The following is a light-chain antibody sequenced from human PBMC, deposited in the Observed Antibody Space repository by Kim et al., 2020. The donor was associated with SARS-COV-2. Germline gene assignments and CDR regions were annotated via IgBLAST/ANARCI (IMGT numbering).Light chain of an antibody. V-gene: IGLV2-11*01. CDR2: DVN. J-gene: IGLJ1*01. Sequence: QSALTQPRSVSGSPGQSVTISCTGTSSDVGGYKFVSWYQQHPGKAPKLLIFDVNKRPSGVPDRFSGSKSGNTASLTISRLQAEDEADYYCCSFAGRYTDVFGTGTKVTVL. CDR3: CSFAGRYTDV. CDR1: SSDVGGYKF.